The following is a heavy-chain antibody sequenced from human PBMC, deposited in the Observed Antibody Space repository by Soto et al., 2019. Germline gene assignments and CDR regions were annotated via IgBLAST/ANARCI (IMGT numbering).Heavy chain of an antibody. V-gene: IGHV3-23*01. D-gene: IGHD3-10*01. Sequence: GGSLRLSCAASGFTFRRYTVHWVRKAPGKGLQWVSGISDSGVTTYYADSVKGRFAISRDNSKNTLYLQIKSLRAEDTAIYYCAKDLRYYGSGPSGWFDSWGQGTQVTVSS. J-gene: IGHJ5*01. CDR1: GFTFRRYT. CDR3: AKDLRYYGSGPSGWFDS. CDR2: ISDSGVTT.